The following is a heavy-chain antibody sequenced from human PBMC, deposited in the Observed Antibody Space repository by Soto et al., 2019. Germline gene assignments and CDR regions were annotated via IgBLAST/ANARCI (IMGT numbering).Heavy chain of an antibody. V-gene: IGHV3-7*01. CDR1: GFTFSSYW. D-gene: IGHD3-3*01. CDR2: IKQDGSEK. Sequence: GGSLRLSCAASGFTFSSYWMSWVRQAPGKGLEWVANIKQDGSEKYYVDSVKGRFTISRDNAKNSLYLQMNSLRAEDTAVYYCARDRHYDFWSGYFLGYWGQGTLVTVSS. CDR3: ARDRHYDFWSGYFLGY. J-gene: IGHJ4*02.